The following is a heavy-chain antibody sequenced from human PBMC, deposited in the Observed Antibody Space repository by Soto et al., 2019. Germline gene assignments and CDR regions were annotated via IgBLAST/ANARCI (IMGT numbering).Heavy chain of an antibody. CDR3: ARSGRGSGSYYYYYYGMDV. CDR1: GYTFTTDY. CDR2: INPSGGT. D-gene: IGHD3-10*01. V-gene: IGHV1-2*04. J-gene: IGHJ6*02. Sequence: ASVKVSCKPSGYTFTTDYMHWVRQAPGQGLEWMGVINPSGGTNYAQKFQGWVTMTRDTSISTAYMELSRLRSDDTAVYYCARSGRGSGSYYYYYYGMDVWGQGTTVTV.